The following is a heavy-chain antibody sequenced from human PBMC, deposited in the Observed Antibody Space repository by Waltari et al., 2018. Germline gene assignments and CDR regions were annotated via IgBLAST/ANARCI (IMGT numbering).Heavy chain of an antibody. CDR1: FRSYV. CDR2: ISDRGGII. D-gene: IGHD7-27*01. J-gene: IGHJ4*02. CDR3: ARGSGVDS. V-gene: IGHV3-23*01. Sequence: FRSYVMRWVRQAPGKGLGWVSSISDRGGIINYADPVKGRFTISRDNSENTLDLQMNSLRAEDTAVYYCARGSGVDSWGQGTLVTISS.